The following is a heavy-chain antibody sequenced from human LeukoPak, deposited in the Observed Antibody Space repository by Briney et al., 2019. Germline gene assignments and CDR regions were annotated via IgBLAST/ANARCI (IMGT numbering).Heavy chain of an antibody. CDR1: GYTFTGYY. V-gene: IGHV1-2*06. J-gene: IGHJ4*02. D-gene: IGHD3-9*01. CDR3: ASGPYFDWLLDY. Sequence: ASVKVSCKASGYTFTGYYMHWVRQAPGQGLEWMGRINPNSGGTNYAQKFQGRVTMTRDTSISTAYMELSRLRSDETAVYYCASGPYFDWLLDYWGQGTLVTVSS. CDR2: INPNSGGT.